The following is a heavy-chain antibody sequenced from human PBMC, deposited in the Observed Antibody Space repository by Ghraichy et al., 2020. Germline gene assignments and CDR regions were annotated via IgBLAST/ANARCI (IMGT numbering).Heavy chain of an antibody. J-gene: IGHJ4*02. V-gene: IGHV3-74*01. D-gene: IGHD4-17*01. Sequence: GESLNISCAASGFTFSSYWMHWVRQAPGKGLVWVSRINSDGSSTSYADSVKGRFTISRDNAKNTLYLQMNSLRAEDTAVYYCARDLSAGDYDPYFDYWGQGTLVTVSS. CDR3: ARDLSAGDYDPYFDY. CDR1: GFTFSSYW. CDR2: INSDGSST.